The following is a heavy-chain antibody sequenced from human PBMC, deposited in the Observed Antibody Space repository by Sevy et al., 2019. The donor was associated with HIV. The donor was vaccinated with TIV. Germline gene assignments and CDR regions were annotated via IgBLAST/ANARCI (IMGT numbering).Heavy chain of an antibody. CDR1: GFTFNYYF. J-gene: IGHJ4*02. D-gene: IGHD3-10*01. Sequence: GGSLRLSCAASGFTFNYYFMNWVRQAPGRGLEWVSYISSHSSYINYADSVKGRFTISRVNAKNSLYLQMNSLRAEDTAVYYCARGDYYGSLYYFDYWGQGALVTVSS. CDR2: ISSHSSYI. V-gene: IGHV3-21*01. CDR3: ARGDYYGSLYYFDY.